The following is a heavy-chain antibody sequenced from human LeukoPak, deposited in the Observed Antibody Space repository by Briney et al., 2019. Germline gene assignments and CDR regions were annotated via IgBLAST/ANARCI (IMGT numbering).Heavy chain of an antibody. CDR2: IKQDGSEK. V-gene: IGHV3-7*01. D-gene: IGHD3-10*01. CDR1: GFTFSKYW. Sequence: PGGSLRLSCAASGFTFSKYWMSWVRQAPGKGLEWVANIKQDGSEKNYVDSVKGRFTISRDSAKNSLYLQINSLRAEDTAVYYCAREVIVRGGFPTYYYSYCMDVWGKGTTVTVSS. J-gene: IGHJ6*03. CDR3: AREVIVRGGFPTYYYSYCMDV.